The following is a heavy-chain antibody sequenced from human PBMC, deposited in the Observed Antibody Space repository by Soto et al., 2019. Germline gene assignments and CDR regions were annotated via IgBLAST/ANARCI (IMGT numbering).Heavy chain of an antibody. CDR1: GYSFSTSW. J-gene: IGHJ4*02. CDR3: AARAEYYDFWSGYYGA. Sequence: PGESLKISCKGSGYSFSTSWIGCVRQMSGKGLEWMGTIYPSDSDTRYSPSFQGQVIISADKSTSTAYLQWRSLKASDTAMYYCAARAEYYDFWSGYYGARGQGTLVTVSS. D-gene: IGHD3-3*01. V-gene: IGHV5-51*01. CDR2: IYPSDSDT.